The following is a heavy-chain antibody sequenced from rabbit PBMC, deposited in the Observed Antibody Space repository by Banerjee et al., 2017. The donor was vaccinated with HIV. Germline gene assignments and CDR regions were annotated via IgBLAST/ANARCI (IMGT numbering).Heavy chain of an antibody. CDR1: GIDFSSVYY. D-gene: IGHD2-1*01. Sequence: QEQLVESGGGLVQPEGSLTLTCTASGIDFSSVYYMYWVRQAPGKGLEWIASIYTDNDSTWYASWAKGRFTISKTSSTTVTLQMTSLTAADTATYFCVSYDDYGDRNLWGQGTLVTV. CDR2: IYTDNDST. J-gene: IGHJ4*01. CDR3: VSYDDYGDRNL. V-gene: IGHV1S45*01.